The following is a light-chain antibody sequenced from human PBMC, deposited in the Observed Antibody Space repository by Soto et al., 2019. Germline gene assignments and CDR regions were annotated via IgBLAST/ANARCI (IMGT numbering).Light chain of an antibody. V-gene: IGKV3-15*01. J-gene: IGKJ1*01. CDR1: QSVSSN. CDR3: QQYNNWPGT. Sequence: EIVMTQSPATLSVSPGERATLSCRASQSVSSNLAWYQQKPGQAPRLLIYGPSTRATGIPARFSGSGSGTEFTITISSLQSEDFAVYCCQQYNNWPGTFGQGTKVEIK. CDR2: GPS.